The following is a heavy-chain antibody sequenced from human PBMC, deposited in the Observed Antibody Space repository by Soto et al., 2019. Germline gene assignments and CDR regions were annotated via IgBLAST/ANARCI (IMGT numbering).Heavy chain of an antibody. V-gene: IGHV4-59*12. D-gene: IGHD3-10*01. CDR3: AGQFGALLADAFDI. CDR1: GGSISSYY. Sequence: NPSETLSLTCTVSGGSISSYYWSWIRQPPGKGLEWIGYIYYSGSTYYNPSLKSRVTVSVDRSKNQFSLKLNSVTAADTAVYYCAGQFGALLADAFDIWGQGPMVTVSS. CDR2: IYYSGST. J-gene: IGHJ3*02.